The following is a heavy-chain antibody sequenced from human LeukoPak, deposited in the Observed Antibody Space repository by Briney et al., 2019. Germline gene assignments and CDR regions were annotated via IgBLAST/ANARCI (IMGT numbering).Heavy chain of an antibody. CDR1: GYSISSGYY. Sequence: KTSEILSLTCTVSGYSISSGYYWGWIRQPPGKGLEWIGSIYHSGSTYYNPSLKSRVTVSLDTSKNQFFLKLKSVTAADTAVYYCATYSGSRTIDYWGPGTLVTVSS. J-gene: IGHJ4*01. CDR3: ATYSGSRTIDY. D-gene: IGHD1-26*01. V-gene: IGHV4-38-2*02. CDR2: IYHSGST.